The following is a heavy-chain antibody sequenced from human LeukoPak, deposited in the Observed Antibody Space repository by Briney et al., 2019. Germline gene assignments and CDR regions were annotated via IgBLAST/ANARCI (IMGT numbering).Heavy chain of an antibody. J-gene: IGHJ4*02. V-gene: IGHV4-39*07. CDR2: IYYSGST. Sequence: SETLSLTCTVSGGSISSSSYYWGWIRQPPGKGLEWIGSIYYSGSTYYNPSLKSRVTISVDTSKNQFSLKLSSVTAADTAVYYCASYRPNWNYKSAFDYWGQGTLVTVSS. CDR1: GGSISSSSYY. CDR3: ASYRPNWNYKSAFDY. D-gene: IGHD1-7*01.